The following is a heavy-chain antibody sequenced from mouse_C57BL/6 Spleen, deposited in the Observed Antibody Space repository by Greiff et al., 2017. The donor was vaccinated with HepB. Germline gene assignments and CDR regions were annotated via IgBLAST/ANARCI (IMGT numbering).Heavy chain of an antibody. CDR3: ARRYYSNSYAMDY. V-gene: IGHV5-6*02. CDR1: GFTFSSYG. CDR2: ISSGGSYT. D-gene: IGHD2-5*01. J-gene: IGHJ4*01. Sequence: DVMLVESGGDLVKPGGSLKLSCAASGFTFSSYGMSWVRQTPDKRLEWVATISSGGSYTYYPDSVKGRFTISRDNAKNTLYLQMSSLKSEDTAMYYCARRYYSNSYAMDYWGQGTSVTVSS.